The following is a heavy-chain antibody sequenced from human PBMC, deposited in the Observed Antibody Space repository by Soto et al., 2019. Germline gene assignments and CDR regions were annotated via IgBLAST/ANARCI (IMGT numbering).Heavy chain of an antibody. D-gene: IGHD4-17*01. CDR2: INHSGST. CDR1: GGSFSGYY. J-gene: IGHJ4*02. Sequence: SETLSLTCAVYGGSFSGYYWSWIRQPPGKGLEWIGEINHSGSTNYNPSLKSRVTISVDTSKNQFSLKLSSVTAADTAVYYCARGPHDYGDYNVYWGQGTLVTVSS. CDR3: ARGPHDYGDYNVY. V-gene: IGHV4-34*01.